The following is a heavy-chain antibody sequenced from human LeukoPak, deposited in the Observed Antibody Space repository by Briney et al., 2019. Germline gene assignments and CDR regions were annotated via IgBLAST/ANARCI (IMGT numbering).Heavy chain of an antibody. CDR2: IYTGGDT. CDR3: AGGQMFTSGGFDD. J-gene: IGHJ4*02. D-gene: IGHD6-19*01. CDR1: GFSVSNKY. V-gene: IGHV3-53*01. Sequence: PGGSLRLSCAASGFSVSNKYMSWVRQAPGQGLEWVSVIYTGGDTFYAASVRGRFTISRDNSKNAVNLQMNGLRAEDTALYYCAGGQMFTSGGFDDWGQGTLVTVSS.